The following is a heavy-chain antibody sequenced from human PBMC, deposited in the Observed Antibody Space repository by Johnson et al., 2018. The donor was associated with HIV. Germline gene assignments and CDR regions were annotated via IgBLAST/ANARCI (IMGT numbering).Heavy chain of an antibody. Sequence: QVQLVESGGGVVQPGGSLRLSCAASGLTFSNYGFHWVRQAPGKGLDWVAFIRYDGSNKYYADSVKGRFTISRDNSKNTLYLQMNSLRAEDTALYYCAKDRWMFDIWGQGTMVTVSS. V-gene: IGHV3-30*02. D-gene: IGHD4-23*01. CDR1: GLTFSNYG. CDR2: IRYDGSNK. J-gene: IGHJ3*02. CDR3: AKDRWMFDI.